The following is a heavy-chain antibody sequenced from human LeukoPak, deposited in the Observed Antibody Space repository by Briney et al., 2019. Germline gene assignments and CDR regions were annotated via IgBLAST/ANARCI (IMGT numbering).Heavy chain of an antibody. CDR1: KYTFTDYY. J-gene: IGHJ2*01. CDR3: ARDWPGISLHFDL. V-gene: IGHV1-2*02. CDR2: INPNTGDT. D-gene: IGHD2-15*01. Sequence: ASVKVSCKASKYTFTDYYMNWVRQAPGQGLEWMGWINPNTGDTNFAQKFQGRVAMTRDTSLSTAYMDLSRLTSDDTAVYYCARDWPGISLHFDLWGRGTLITVSS.